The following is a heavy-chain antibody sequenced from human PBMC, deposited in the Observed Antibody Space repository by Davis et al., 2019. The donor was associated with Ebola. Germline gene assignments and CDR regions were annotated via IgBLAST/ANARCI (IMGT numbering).Heavy chain of an antibody. CDR1: GGSISSRSYY. D-gene: IGHD3-22*01. Sequence: SETLSLTCTVSGGSISSRSYYWGWIRQPPGKGLEWIGSIYYSGSTYYNASLKSRVTISVDTSKNQFSLKLSSVTAADTAVYYCARSILSSGYDYWGQGTLVTVSS. V-gene: IGHV4-39*07. CDR2: IYYSGST. CDR3: ARSILSSGYDY. J-gene: IGHJ4*02.